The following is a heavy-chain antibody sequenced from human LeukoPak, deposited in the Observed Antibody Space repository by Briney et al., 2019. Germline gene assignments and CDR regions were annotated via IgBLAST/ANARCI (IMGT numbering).Heavy chain of an antibody. CDR1: EFTFSSYS. CDR3: ARTRSCGYLTFDY. V-gene: IGHV3-48*01. Sequence: GGSLRLSCAASEFTFSSYSMNWVRQAPGKGLEWVSYITNSGNSKSYADSVKGRFTISRDNTKNSLYLQMNGLRAEDTAVYYCARTRSCGYLTFDYWGQGILVTVSS. D-gene: IGHD3-22*01. J-gene: IGHJ4*02. CDR2: ITNSGNSK.